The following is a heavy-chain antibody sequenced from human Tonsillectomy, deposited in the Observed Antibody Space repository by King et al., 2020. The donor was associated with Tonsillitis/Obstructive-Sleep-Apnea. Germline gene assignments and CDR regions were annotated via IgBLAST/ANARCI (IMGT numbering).Heavy chain of an antibody. J-gene: IGHJ4*02. V-gene: IGHV3-23*04. CDR3: ARGDGGVIAPLDF. CDR2: ITNSGAST. Sequence: VQLVESGGGLVQPGGSLRISCAASGFRFSSYAMTWVRQAPGKGLEWVSAITNSGASTYYADSVKGRFTISRDNVKNTLYLQMNSLRADDTAGYYCARGDGGVIAPLDFWGQGTLVTV. CDR1: GFRFSSYA. D-gene: IGHD3-16*01.